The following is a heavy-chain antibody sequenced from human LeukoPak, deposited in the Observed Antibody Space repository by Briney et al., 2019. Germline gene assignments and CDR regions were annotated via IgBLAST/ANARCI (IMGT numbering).Heavy chain of an antibody. CDR1: GFTFNNYA. D-gene: IGHD3-10*01. CDR3: AKRGGSGSYYPFDY. J-gene: IGHJ4*02. V-gene: IGHV3-23*01. CDR2: ISTAGAGT. Sequence: GGSLRLSCAASGFTFNNYAMIWVRQAPGKGLEWVSTISTAGAGTYYADSVKGRFTISRDNSKNTLYLQMNSLRAEDTTVYYCAKRGGSGSYYPFDYWGQGTLVTVSS.